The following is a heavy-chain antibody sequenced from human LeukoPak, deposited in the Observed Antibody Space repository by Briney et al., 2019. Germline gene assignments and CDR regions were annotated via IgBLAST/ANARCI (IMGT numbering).Heavy chain of an antibody. D-gene: IGHD3-22*01. CDR3: ARQHYYDSSGFYPPATRVYYYYYYMDV. CDR2: FYHSGST. V-gene: IGHV4-38-2*01. Sequence: PSQTLSLTCAVSGSFISSGYYWGWIRQPPGKGPEWIGSFYHSGSTYYNPSLRSRVTISVDTSKNQFSLELSSVTAADTAVYYCARQHYYDSSGFYPPATRVYYYYYYMDVCGKGTTVTVSS. CDR1: GSFISSGYY. J-gene: IGHJ6*03.